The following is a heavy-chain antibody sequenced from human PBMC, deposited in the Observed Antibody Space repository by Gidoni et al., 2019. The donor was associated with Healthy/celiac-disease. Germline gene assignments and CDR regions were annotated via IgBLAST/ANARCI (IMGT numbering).Heavy chain of an antibody. CDR3: ARQRGGYCSSTSCSNWFDP. CDR1: GYSFTSYW. CDR2: IDPSDSYT. V-gene: IGHV5-10-1*03. Sequence: EVQLVQSGAEVKKPGESLRISGKGSGYSFTSYWISWVRQMPGKGLEWMGRIDPSDSYTNYSPSFQGHVTISADKSIITAYLQWSSLKASDTAMYYCARQRGGYCSSTSCSNWFDPWGQGTLVTVSS. D-gene: IGHD2-2*01. J-gene: IGHJ5*02.